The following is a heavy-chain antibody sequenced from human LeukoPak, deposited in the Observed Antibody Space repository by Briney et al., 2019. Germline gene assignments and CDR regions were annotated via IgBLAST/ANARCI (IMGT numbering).Heavy chain of an antibody. Sequence: PSETLSLTCTVSGGSISSSSYYWGWIRQPPGKGLEWIGSIYYSGSTYYNPSLKSRVTISVDTSKNQFSLKLSSVTAADTAVYYCARASGYSSSEGYWGQGTLVTVSS. CDR3: ARASGYSSSEGY. CDR2: IYYSGST. D-gene: IGHD6-6*01. V-gene: IGHV4-39*01. J-gene: IGHJ4*02. CDR1: GGSISSSSYY.